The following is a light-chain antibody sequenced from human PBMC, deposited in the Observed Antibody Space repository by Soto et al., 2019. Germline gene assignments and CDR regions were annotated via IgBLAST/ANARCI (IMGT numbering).Light chain of an antibody. CDR1: QSLSSSQ. Sequence: EIVLTRSPGTLSLSPGERATLSCRASQSLSSSQLAWYQQKVGRAPRLLIHDASSRATGIPDRFSGSGSGTDFTLTITRLEPEDFAVYYCQQYGGSPRTFGQGTRLEIK. J-gene: IGKJ5*01. V-gene: IGKV3-20*01. CDR2: DAS. CDR3: QQYGGSPRT.